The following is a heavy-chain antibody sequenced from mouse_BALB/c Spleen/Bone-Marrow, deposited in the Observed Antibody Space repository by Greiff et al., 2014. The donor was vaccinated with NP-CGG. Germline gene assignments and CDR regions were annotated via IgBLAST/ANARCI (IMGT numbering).Heavy chain of an antibody. V-gene: IGHV2-4*02. D-gene: IGHD2-12*01. CDR1: GFSLTSYG. Sequence: QVQLQQPGPGLVQPSQSLSITCTVSGFSLTSYGVHWVRQPPGKGLEWLGVIWSGGSTDYNAAFISRLSISKDNSKSQVFFKMNSLQADDTAKYYCARNKDDAMDYWGQGTSVTVSS. CDR2: IWSGGST. CDR3: ARNKDDAMDY. J-gene: IGHJ4*01.